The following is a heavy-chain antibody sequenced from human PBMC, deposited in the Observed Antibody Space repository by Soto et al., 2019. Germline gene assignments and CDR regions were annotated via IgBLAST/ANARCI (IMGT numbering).Heavy chain of an antibody. CDR1: GYTFTSYG. Sequence: ASVKVSCKASGYTFTSYGISWVRQAPGQGLEWMGWISAYNGNTNYAQKLQGRVTMTTDTSTSTAYMELRSLRSDDTAVYYCARVNSYGRLGVGWFDPWGQGTLVTVSS. CDR2: ISAYNGNT. D-gene: IGHD3-10*01. CDR3: ARVNSYGRLGVGWFDP. V-gene: IGHV1-18*01. J-gene: IGHJ5*02.